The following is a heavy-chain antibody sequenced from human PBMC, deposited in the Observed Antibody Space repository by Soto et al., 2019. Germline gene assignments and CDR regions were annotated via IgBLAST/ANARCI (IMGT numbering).Heavy chain of an antibody. J-gene: IGHJ4*02. CDR1: GFTFSSYG. Sequence: GGSLRLSCAASGFTFSSYGMHWVRQAPGKGLEWVAVISYDGSNKYYADSVKGRFAISRDNSKNTLYLQMNSLRAEDTAVYYCAKALLSVVTAPYFDYWGQGTLVTVSS. V-gene: IGHV3-30*18. CDR2: ISYDGSNK. CDR3: AKALLSVVTAPYFDY. D-gene: IGHD2-21*02.